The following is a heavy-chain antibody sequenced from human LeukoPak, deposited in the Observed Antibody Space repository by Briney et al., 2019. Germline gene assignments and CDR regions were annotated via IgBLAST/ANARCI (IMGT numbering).Heavy chain of an antibody. CDR1: GFTFDDYT. Sequence: PGGSLRLSCAASGFTFDDYTMHWVRQAPGKGLEWVSFISWDGGRTFSADSVKARFTISRDNSKNSLYLQMNSLRTEATALYFRAKDMFEEVDGYNHAFDFWGQGTLGTGS. J-gene: IGHJ4*02. V-gene: IGHV3-43*01. CDR3: AKDMFEEVDGYNHAFDF. D-gene: IGHD5-24*01. CDR2: ISWDGGRT.